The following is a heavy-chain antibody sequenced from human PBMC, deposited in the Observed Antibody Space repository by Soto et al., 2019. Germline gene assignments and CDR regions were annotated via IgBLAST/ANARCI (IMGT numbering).Heavy chain of an antibody. Sequence: GQSGAGAEKAWASGKISFKASGYTFNKYYMPWVRQAPGQGLEWMGVINFSDDSTTYLQKFQGRVTVTRDTSTSTVYMELSSLGSDDTAVYYCAREDPAVAKFDYWGQGTLVTVSS. CDR1: GYTFNKYY. CDR2: INFSDDST. J-gene: IGHJ4*02. CDR3: AREDPAVAKFDY. V-gene: IGHV1-46*02. D-gene: IGHD2-2*01.